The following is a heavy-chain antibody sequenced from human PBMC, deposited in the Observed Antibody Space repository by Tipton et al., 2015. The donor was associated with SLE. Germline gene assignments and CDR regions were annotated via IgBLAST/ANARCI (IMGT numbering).Heavy chain of an antibody. CDR1: GASITSGSHY. CDR3: ARFIAVAGIAEYFQH. Sequence: TLSLTCTVSGASITSGSHYWNWIRQPAGKGLEWIGRIYTSGTTNDNPSLRGRVTISVDASKNQFSLRLSSVTAADTAMYYCARFIAVAGIAEYFQHWGQGTLVTVSS. V-gene: IGHV4-61*02. CDR2: IYTSGTT. J-gene: IGHJ1*01. D-gene: IGHD6-19*01.